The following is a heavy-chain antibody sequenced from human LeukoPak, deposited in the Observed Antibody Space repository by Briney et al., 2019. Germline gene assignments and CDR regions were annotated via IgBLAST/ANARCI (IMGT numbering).Heavy chain of an antibody. Sequence: GGSLRLSCAASGFTFSSYWIHWVRQAPGKGLVWVSRINSDGSSTSYADSVKGRFTISRDNAKNTLYLQMNSLRAEDTAVYYCARGDRITIFGVVIKARYFQHWRQGTLVTVSS. D-gene: IGHD3-3*01. CDR3: ARGDRITIFGVVIKARYFQH. J-gene: IGHJ1*01. CDR2: INSDGSST. V-gene: IGHV3-74*01. CDR1: GFTFSSYW.